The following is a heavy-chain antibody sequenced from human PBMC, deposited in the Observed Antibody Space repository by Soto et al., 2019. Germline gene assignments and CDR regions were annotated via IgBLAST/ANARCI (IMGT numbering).Heavy chain of an antibody. Sequence: GASVMVSCKASGYTFTSYGISWVRQAPGQGLEWMGWISAYNGNTNYAQKLQGRVTMTTDTSTSTAYMELRSLRSDDTAVYYCARELSHPLLDYYGSGSYCCGMDVWGQGTTVTVSS. V-gene: IGHV1-18*04. CDR2: ISAYNGNT. CDR3: ARELSHPLLDYYGSGSYCCGMDV. J-gene: IGHJ6*02. D-gene: IGHD3-10*01. CDR1: GYTFTSYG.